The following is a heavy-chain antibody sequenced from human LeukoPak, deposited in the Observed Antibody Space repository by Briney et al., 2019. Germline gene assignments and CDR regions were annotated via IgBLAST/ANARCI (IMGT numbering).Heavy chain of an antibody. CDR3: ARGEDTAMAHYYYYGMDV. V-gene: IGHV3-64*01. D-gene: IGHD5-18*01. CDR1: GFTFSSYA. J-gene: IGHJ6*02. CDR2: ISSNGGST. Sequence: GGSLRLSCAASGFTFSSYAMHWVRQAPGKGLEYVSAISSNGGSTYYANSVKGRFIISRDNSKNTLYLQMGSLRAEDMAVYYCARGEDTAMAHYYYYGMDVWGQGTTVTVSS.